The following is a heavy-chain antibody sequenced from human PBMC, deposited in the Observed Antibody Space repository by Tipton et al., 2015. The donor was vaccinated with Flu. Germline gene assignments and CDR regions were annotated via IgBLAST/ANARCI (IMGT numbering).Heavy chain of an antibody. CDR2: IYHSGSP. J-gene: IGHJ4*02. CDR1: GYSISSGSY. D-gene: IGHD3-10*01. CDR3: ARHGREFFYGSGTDY. Sequence: GLVKPSETLSLTRAVSGYSISSGSYWGWIRQPPGKGLEWIGSIYHSGSPYYNPSLKSRVTISVDTSKNQFSLKLSSVTAADTAVYYCARHGREFFYGSGTDYWGQGTLVTVSS. V-gene: IGHV4-38-2*01.